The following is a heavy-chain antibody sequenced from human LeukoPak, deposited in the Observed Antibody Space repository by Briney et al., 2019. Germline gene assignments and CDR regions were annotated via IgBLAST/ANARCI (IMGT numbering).Heavy chain of an antibody. Sequence: GGSLRLSCAASGFSFSVSWMSWVRQAPGKGLEWVSAISGSGGSTYYADSVKGRFTISRDNSKNTLYLQMNSLRAEDTAVYYCATGRGPSPPDYWGQGTLVTVSS. CDR2: ISGSGGST. V-gene: IGHV3-23*01. D-gene: IGHD3-10*01. J-gene: IGHJ4*02. CDR3: ATGRGPSPPDY. CDR1: GFSFSVSW.